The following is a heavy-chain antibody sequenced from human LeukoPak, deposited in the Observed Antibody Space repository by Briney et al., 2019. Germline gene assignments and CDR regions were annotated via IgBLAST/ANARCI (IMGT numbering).Heavy chain of an antibody. CDR3: AKGKLSSGWTYFDY. V-gene: IGHV3-23*01. CDR2: ISGSGGAT. Sequence: GGSLRLSCAASGFTFNTYGMSWVRQAPGKGLEWVSGISGSGGATYYADSVKGRFTVSRDDPHNTLYLQMNSVRAEDTAVYYCAKGKLSSGWTYFDYWGQGTLVTVSS. D-gene: IGHD6-19*01. CDR1: GFTFNTYG. J-gene: IGHJ4*02.